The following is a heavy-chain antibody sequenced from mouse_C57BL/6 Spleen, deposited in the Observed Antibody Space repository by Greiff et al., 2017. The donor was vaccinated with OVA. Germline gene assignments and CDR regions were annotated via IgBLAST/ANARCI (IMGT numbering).Heavy chain of an antibody. Sequence: QVQLKQPGAELVRPGSSVKLSCKASGYTFTSYWMHWVKQRPIQGLEWIGNIDPSDSETHYNQKFKDKATLTVDKSSSTAYMQLSSLTSEDSAVYYCAYYSNSLAYWGQGTLVTVSA. CDR1: GYTFTSYW. D-gene: IGHD2-5*01. V-gene: IGHV1-52*01. CDR2: IDPSDSET. CDR3: AYYSNSLAY. J-gene: IGHJ3*01.